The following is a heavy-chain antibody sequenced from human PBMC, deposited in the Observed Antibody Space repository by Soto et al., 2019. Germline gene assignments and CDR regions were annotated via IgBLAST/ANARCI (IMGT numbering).Heavy chain of an antibody. CDR3: ARLLEAVAAAGPWFDP. J-gene: IGHJ5*02. V-gene: IGHV4-31*03. D-gene: IGHD6-13*01. Sequence: QVQLQESGPGLVKPSQTLSLTCTVSGGSISSGGYYWSWIRQHPGKGLEWIGYIYYSGSTYYNPSLKSRVTISVDTSKNQFSLKLSSVTAADTAVYYCARLLEAVAAAGPWFDPWGQGTLVTVSS. CDR1: GGSISSGGYY. CDR2: IYYSGST.